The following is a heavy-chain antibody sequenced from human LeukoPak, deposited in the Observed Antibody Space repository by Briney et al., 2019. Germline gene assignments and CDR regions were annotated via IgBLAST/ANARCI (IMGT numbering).Heavy chain of an antibody. V-gene: IGHV3-66*01. CDR2: IYSGGST. J-gene: IGHJ4*02. CDR3: ARRGRYSSGWYYFDY. CDR1: GLTVSSNY. Sequence: GGSLRLSCAASGLTVSSNYMSSVRQAPGKGLGWVSFIYSGGSTYYADSVKGRFTISRDNCNNTLNLQMNSLRAENTAVYYCARRGRYSSGWYYFDYWGQGTLVTVSS. D-gene: IGHD6-19*01.